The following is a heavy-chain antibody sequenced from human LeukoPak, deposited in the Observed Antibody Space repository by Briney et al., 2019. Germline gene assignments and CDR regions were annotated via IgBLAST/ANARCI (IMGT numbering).Heavy chain of an antibody. J-gene: IGHJ4*02. Sequence: QAGGSLRLSCAASGFTFDDYAMHWVRQAPGKGLEWVSGISWNSGSIGYADSVKGRFTISRDNAKNTLYLQMNSLRAEDTALYYCVRGQATAWGLDYWGQGTLVTVSS. V-gene: IGHV3-9*01. CDR2: ISWNSGSI. CDR3: VRGQATAWGLDY. CDR1: GFTFDDYA. D-gene: IGHD6-13*01.